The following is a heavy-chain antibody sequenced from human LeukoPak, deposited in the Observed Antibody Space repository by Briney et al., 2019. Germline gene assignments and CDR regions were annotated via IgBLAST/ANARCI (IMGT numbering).Heavy chain of an antibody. J-gene: IGHJ4*02. CDR3: ARVGSGDY. D-gene: IGHD6-19*01. V-gene: IGHV3-74*01. Sequence: GGSLRLSCAASGFTFSSYSMNWVRQAPGKGLVWVSRINTDGSSASYADSVKGRFTVSRDNAKNTLYLQMNSLRADDTAVYYCARVGSGDYWGQGTLVTVSS. CDR2: INTDGSSA. CDR1: GFTFSSYS.